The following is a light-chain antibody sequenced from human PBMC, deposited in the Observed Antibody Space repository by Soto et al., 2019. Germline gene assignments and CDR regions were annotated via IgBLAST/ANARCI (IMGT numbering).Light chain of an antibody. CDR2: DAS. J-gene: IGKJ1*01. Sequence: ILMTQSPATLSVSPGERATLSCRASQSVSNNLAWYQQKPGQAPRLLIYDASTRPTGIPARFSGSGSGTEFTLTISGLQSEDFAVYYCQQYNNSPPWTFGQGTKVEIK. CDR3: QQYNNSPPWT. CDR1: QSVSNN. V-gene: IGKV3-15*01.